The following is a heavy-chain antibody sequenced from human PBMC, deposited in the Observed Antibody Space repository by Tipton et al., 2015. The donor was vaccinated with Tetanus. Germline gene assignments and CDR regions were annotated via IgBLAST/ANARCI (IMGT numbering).Heavy chain of an antibody. CDR1: GYTFTSYD. CDR2: IIPMFGTE. Sequence: QSGAEVKKPGASVKVSCKASGYTFTSYDITWVRQAPGQGLEWMGGIIPMFGTETYSQDLQGRVSITADESTGTAYMELTNLKSEDTAVYYCARDQNGDFVYWGQGTLVTVSS. CDR3: ARDQNGDFVY. J-gene: IGHJ4*02. D-gene: IGHD4-17*01. V-gene: IGHV1-69*13.